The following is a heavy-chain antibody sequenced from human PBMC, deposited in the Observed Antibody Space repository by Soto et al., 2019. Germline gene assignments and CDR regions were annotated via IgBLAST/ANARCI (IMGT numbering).Heavy chain of an antibody. D-gene: IGHD3-3*01. Sequence: SETLSLTCTVSGGSISSYYWGWIRQPPGKGLEWIGYIYYSGSTNYNPSLKSRVTISVDTSKNQFSLKLSSVTAADTAVYYCARWARYDFWSGYPVYYYYYYGMDVWGQGTTVTVS. V-gene: IGHV4-59*01. CDR1: GGSISSYY. J-gene: IGHJ6*02. CDR2: IYYSGST. CDR3: ARWARYDFWSGYPVYYYYYYGMDV.